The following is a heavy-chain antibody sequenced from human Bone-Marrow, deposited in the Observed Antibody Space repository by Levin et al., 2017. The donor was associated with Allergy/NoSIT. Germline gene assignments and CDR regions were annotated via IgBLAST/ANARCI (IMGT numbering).Heavy chain of an antibody. Sequence: PSETLSLTCAVSGASISAFNWWTWVRQPPGKGLEWIGEIHLGGATNFNPSLKSRVAMSIDQSKNQFSLKLNSVTAADTALYYCATSTYSYAWGYWGQGTLVTVSS. CDR1: GASISAFNW. D-gene: IGHD5-18*01. J-gene: IGHJ4*02. CDR2: IHLGGAT. V-gene: IGHV4-4*02. CDR3: ATSTYSYAWGY.